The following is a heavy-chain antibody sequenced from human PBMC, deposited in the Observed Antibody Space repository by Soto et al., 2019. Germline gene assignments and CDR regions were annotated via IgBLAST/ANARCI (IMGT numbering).Heavy chain of an antibody. D-gene: IGHD6-19*01. CDR3: ARGSGWPDYFGMDV. Sequence: VQLVESGGGVVQPGRSLRLSCAASGFTFSSYAMHWVRQAPGKGLEWVAVISYDGSNKYYADSVKGRFTISRDNSKNTLYLQMNSLRAEDTAVYYCARGSGWPDYFGMDVWGQGTTVTVSS. V-gene: IGHV3-30-3*01. CDR2: ISYDGSNK. J-gene: IGHJ6*02. CDR1: GFTFSSYA.